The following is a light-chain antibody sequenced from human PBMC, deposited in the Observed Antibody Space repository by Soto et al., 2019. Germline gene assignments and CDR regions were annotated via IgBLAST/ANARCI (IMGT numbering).Light chain of an antibody. V-gene: IGLV2-23*01. CDR3: CSYGVSRKVV. CDR2: EGS. J-gene: IGLJ2*01. CDR1: SSDVGSYHL. Sequence: QSALTQPVSVSGSPGQSITISCTGSSSDVGSYHLVSWYQQHPGKDPKLMIYEGSKRPSGVSNRFSGSKSGNTASLTISGLQAEYEPDYYYCSYGVSRKVVFGGGTNLTVL.